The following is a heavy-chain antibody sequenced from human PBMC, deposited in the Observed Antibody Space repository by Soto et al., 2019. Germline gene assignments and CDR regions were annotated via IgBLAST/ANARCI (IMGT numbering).Heavy chain of an antibody. D-gene: IGHD2-15*01. Sequence: TLSLTCTVSGGSISSGGYYWSWIRQHPGKGLERIGYIYYSGSTYSNPSLKSRVTIPVDTSKNPFSLKLSSVTAADTAVYYCARYIGYCSGGSCYFKGYYFDYWGQGTLVTVSS. CDR2: IYYSGST. CDR3: ARYIGYCSGGSCYFKGYYFDY. V-gene: IGHV4-31*03. CDR1: GGSISSGGYY. J-gene: IGHJ4*02.